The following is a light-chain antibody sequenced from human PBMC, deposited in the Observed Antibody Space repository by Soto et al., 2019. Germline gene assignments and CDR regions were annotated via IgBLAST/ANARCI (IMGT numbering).Light chain of an antibody. V-gene: IGKV1-9*01. CDR3: QQLNSFPIP. J-gene: IGKJ3*01. CDR1: QGISSF. Sequence: IHLTQSPSSLSASVGDRVTITCRASQGISSFLAWYQQKPGKAPKLLIYGASTLQSGVPSRFSGSGSGTDFTLTIGSLQPEYFATYYCQQLNSFPIPFGPGTKVDIK. CDR2: GAS.